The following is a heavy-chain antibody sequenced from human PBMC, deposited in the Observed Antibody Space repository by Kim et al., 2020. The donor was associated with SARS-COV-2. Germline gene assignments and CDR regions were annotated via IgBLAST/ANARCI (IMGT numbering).Heavy chain of an antibody. D-gene: IGHD6-13*01. V-gene: IGHV3-23*01. J-gene: IGHJ4*02. CDR2: T. Sequence: TYYADSVKGRFTISRDNSKSTLFREMNSLRAEDTAVYYCAKSVGGAAAFDYWGQGTHVTVSS. CDR3: AKSVGGAAAFDY.